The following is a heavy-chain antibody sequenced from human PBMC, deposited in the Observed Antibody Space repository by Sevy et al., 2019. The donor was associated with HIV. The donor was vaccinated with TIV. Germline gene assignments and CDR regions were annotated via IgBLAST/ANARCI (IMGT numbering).Heavy chain of an antibody. V-gene: IGHV3-7*01. CDR1: GFSFNSYW. J-gene: IGHJ4*02. D-gene: IGHD3-10*01. CDR3: VRAIGAPGSY. Sequence: GGSLRLSCEASGFSFNSYWMSWVRQAPGKGLEWVANIKEDGSMIYYVDSVKGRFTISRDNAKNSVYLQMTSLRAEDAALYYCVRAIGAPGSYWGQGTLVTVSS. CDR2: IKEDGSMI.